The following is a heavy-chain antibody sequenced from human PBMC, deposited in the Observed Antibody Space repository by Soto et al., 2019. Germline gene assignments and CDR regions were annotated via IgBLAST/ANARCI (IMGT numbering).Heavy chain of an antibody. Sequence: ASVKVSCKASGYTFTSYGISWVRQAPGQGLEWMGWISAYNGNTNYAQKVQGRVTMTTDTSTSTAYMELSSLRSEDTAVYYCARGGLVVVPAAMGNYYYYVDVWGKGTTVTVSS. D-gene: IGHD2-2*01. J-gene: IGHJ6*03. CDR1: GYTFTSYG. V-gene: IGHV1-18*01. CDR3: ARGGLVVVPAAMGNYYYYVDV. CDR2: ISAYNGNT.